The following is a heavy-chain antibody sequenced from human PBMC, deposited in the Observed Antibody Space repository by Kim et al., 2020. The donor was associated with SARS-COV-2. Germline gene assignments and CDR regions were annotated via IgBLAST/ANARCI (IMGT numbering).Heavy chain of an antibody. CDR3: ASITFGGFIPKWHAMDV. Sequence: ASVKVSCKASGYTFIDYYLHWVRQAPRQGLEWVGRINPTTGDANYAQKFQGRVTMTRDTSISTAYMELSGLRSDDTAVYYCASITFGGFIPKWHAMDVLGQGTTVTVSS. CDR2: INPTTGDA. J-gene: IGHJ6*02. CDR1: GYTFIDYY. D-gene: IGHD3-16*02. V-gene: IGHV1-2*06.